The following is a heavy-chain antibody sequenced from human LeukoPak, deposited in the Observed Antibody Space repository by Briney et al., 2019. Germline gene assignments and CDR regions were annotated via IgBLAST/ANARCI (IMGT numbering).Heavy chain of an antibody. CDR2: IKEDGSES. CDR3: ARGTIDNWNQGVYFDF. CDR1: GFTFRSHW. V-gene: IGHV3-7*01. Sequence: GGSLRLSCVASGFTFRSHWMTWVRQAPGKGLEWEANIKEDGSESYYVDSVKGRFTTSRDNAKNSLYLQMSSLRADDTAVYYCARGTIDNWNQGVYFDFWGQGTLVTVSS. J-gene: IGHJ4*02. D-gene: IGHD1-20*01.